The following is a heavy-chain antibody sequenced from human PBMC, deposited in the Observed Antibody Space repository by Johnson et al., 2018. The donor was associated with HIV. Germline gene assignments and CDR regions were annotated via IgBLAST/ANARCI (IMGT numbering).Heavy chain of an antibody. CDR1: GFTFSSYG. CDR3: AKGRWEATTYDDAFDI. Sequence: QVQLVESGGGVVQPGGSLRLSCAASGFTFSSYGMHWVRQAPGKGLEWVAVIRYDGSNKYYADSVKGRFTISRDNSKNTLYLQMNSLRAEDTAVYYCAKGRWEATTYDDAFDIWGQGTMVTVSS. J-gene: IGHJ3*02. CDR2: IRYDGSNK. D-gene: IGHD1-26*01. V-gene: IGHV3-30*02.